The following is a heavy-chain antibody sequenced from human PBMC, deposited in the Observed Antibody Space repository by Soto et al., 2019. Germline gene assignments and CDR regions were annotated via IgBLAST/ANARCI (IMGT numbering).Heavy chain of an antibody. Sequence: EVQLVESGGGLLKPGGSLRLSCAASGFTSTNAWMNWVRQAPGQGLEWGGRLKGKNEGGTTDYAAPVNGRFIISRDDAKNSLYLQLNSLKTADTAVYYCTTRWRSPFGYWGQGALVTVSS. CDR1: GFTSTNAW. CDR2: LKGKNEGGTT. J-gene: IGHJ4*02. CDR3: TTRWRSPFGY. D-gene: IGHD2-21*01. V-gene: IGHV3-15*07.